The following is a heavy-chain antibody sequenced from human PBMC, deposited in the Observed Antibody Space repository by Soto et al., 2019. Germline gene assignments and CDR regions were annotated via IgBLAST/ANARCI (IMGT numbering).Heavy chain of an antibody. CDR2: TYYRSKWYN. D-gene: IGHD2-8*01. CDR1: GDSVSSNSAA. J-gene: IGHJ3*02. Sequence: SQTLSLTCAISGDSVSSNSAAWNWIRQSPSRGLEWLGRTYYRSKWYNDYAVSVKSRITINPDTSKNQFSLQLNSVTPEDTAVYYCARDIVLMVYATRSAFDIWGQGTMVTVSS. V-gene: IGHV6-1*01. CDR3: ARDIVLMVYATRSAFDI.